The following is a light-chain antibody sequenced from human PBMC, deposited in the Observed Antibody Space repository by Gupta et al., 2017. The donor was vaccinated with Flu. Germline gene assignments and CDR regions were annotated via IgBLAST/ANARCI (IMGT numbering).Light chain of an antibody. Sequence: EVVFTQSPGTLSLSPGERATLSCRASQSFSSGYLAWYQQRPGQAPRLLVHGTSRRAAGIPDRFSGSASGTDFTLTISRLEPEDFALYFCHQYGDSPQTFGQGTKVEIK. V-gene: IGKV3-20*01. J-gene: IGKJ1*01. CDR2: GTS. CDR1: QSFSSGY. CDR3: HQYGDSPQT.